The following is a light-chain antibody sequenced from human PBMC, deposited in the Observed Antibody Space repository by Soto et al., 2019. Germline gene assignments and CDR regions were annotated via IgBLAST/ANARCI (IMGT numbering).Light chain of an antibody. V-gene: IGKV3-20*01. J-gene: IGKJ1*01. Sequence: EIVLTQSPGTLSLSTGERATLSCRASQSVSSYLAWYQQKPGQAPRLLIYGASSRATGIPDRFSGSGSGTDFTLTISRLEPEDFAVYYCQQYGSSPGTFGQGTKVDI. CDR2: GAS. CDR1: QSVSSY. CDR3: QQYGSSPGT.